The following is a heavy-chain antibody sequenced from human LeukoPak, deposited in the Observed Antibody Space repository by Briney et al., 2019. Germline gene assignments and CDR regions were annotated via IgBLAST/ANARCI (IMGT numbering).Heavy chain of an antibody. Sequence: GGSLRLSCAASGFTLSSYSMNWVRQAPGKGLEWVANIKQDGSEKYYVDSVKGRFTISRDNAKNSLYLQMNSLRAEDTAVYYCARALTYYDFWSGYFYFDYWGQGTLVTVSS. J-gene: IGHJ4*02. CDR1: GFTLSSYS. D-gene: IGHD3-3*01. CDR3: ARALTYYDFWSGYFYFDY. V-gene: IGHV3-7*01. CDR2: IKQDGSEK.